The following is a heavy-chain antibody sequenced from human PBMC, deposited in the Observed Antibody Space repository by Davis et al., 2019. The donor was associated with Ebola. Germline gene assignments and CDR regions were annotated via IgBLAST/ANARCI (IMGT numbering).Heavy chain of an antibody. D-gene: IGHD3-16*01. J-gene: IGHJ4*02. CDR2: MYSCGTA. CDR3: AKGDLLRN. Sequence: GESLKISCAASGFTFSNSAMSWVRQAPGKGLEWVSMMYSCGTAYYTDSVQGRFTISRDNSKNTLYLQMNSLRAEDTAVYYCAKGDLLRNWGQGTLVTVSS. V-gene: IGHV3-66*01. CDR1: GFTFSNSA.